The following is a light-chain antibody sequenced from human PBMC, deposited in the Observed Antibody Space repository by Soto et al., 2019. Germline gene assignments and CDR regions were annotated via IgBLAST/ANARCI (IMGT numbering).Light chain of an antibody. CDR3: QHYNSYSDA. CDR1: QTISSW. J-gene: IGKJ1*01. CDR2: KAS. Sequence: DIQMTRSPSTLSGSVGDRVTITCRAGQTISSWLAWYQQKPGKAPKLLIYKASTLKSGVPSRFSGSGSGTEFTLTISSLQPDDFATYYCQHYNSYSDAFGQGTKVEIX. V-gene: IGKV1-5*03.